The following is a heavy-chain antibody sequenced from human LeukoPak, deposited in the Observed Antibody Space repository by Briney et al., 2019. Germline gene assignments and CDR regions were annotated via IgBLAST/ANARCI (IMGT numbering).Heavy chain of an antibody. Sequence: GATVKTSCKVSGYTFTDYYMHWVQQAPGKGLEWMGLVDPEDGETIYAEKFQGRVTITADTSTDTAYMELSSLRSEDTAVYYCATGGDGGNPVRFDPWGQGTLVTVSS. CDR1: GYTFTDYY. D-gene: IGHD4-23*01. CDR3: ATGGDGGNPVRFDP. CDR2: VDPEDGET. J-gene: IGHJ5*02. V-gene: IGHV1-69-2*01.